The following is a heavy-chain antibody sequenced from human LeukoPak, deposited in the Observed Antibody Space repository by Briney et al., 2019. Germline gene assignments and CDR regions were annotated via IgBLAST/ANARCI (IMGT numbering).Heavy chain of an antibody. Sequence: SETLPLTCAVYGGSFSGYYWSWIRQPPGKGLEWIGEINHSGSTNYNPSLKSRVTISVDTSKNQFSLKLSSVTAADTAVYYCARAPRSIRYYYYGMDVWGKGTTVTVSS. V-gene: IGHV4-34*01. CDR2: INHSGST. CDR1: GGSFSGYY. CDR3: ARAPRSIRYYYYGMDV. J-gene: IGHJ6*04. D-gene: IGHD6-6*01.